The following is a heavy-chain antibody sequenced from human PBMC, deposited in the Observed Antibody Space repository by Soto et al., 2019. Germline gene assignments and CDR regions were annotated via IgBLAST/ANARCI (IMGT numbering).Heavy chain of an antibody. CDR2: INAGNGNT. CDR3: ARDARRGVVVAAN. CDR1: VYTVTSYA. D-gene: IGHD2-15*01. J-gene: IGHJ4*02. Sequence: XSVKVYCTGSVYTVTSYAKHLVRQAPGQRLEWMGWINAGNGNTKYSQKFQGRVTITRDTSASTAYMELSSLRSEDTAVYYCARDARRGVVVAANWGQGTLVTVPS. V-gene: IGHV1-3*01.